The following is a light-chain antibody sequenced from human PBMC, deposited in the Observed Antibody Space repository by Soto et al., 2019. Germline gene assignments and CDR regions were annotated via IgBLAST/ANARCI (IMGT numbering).Light chain of an antibody. Sequence: DIQMTQSPSSLSASVGDRVTITCRASQSISRNLNWYQHKPGKAPKLLIYAASSLQNGVPSRFRGGGSGTEFTLSINSLQPEDFGTYYCQQSFTTASISFGQGIRLEIK. J-gene: IGKJ5*01. CDR1: QSISRN. CDR3: QQSFTTASIS. CDR2: AAS. V-gene: IGKV1-39*01.